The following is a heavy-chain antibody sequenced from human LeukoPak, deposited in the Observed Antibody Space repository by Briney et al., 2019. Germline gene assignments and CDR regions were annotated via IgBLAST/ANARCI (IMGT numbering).Heavy chain of an antibody. J-gene: IGHJ3*02. CDR3: ARGLATAFDI. V-gene: IGHV4-30-4*02. CDR1: GGSISSGDYY. Sequence: SETLSLTCTVSGGSISSGDYYWSWIRQPPGKGLEWIGYIYYSGSTYYNSSLKSRVTISVDTSKNQFSLKLSSVTAADTAVYYCARGLATAFDIWGQGTMVTVSS. CDR2: IYYSGST.